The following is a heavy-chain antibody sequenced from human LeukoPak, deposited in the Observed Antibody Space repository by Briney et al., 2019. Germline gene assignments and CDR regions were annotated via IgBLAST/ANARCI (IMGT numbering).Heavy chain of an antibody. CDR3: ARAPLSGTYYTDAFDI. Sequence: SGTLSLTCAVSGGSISTNNWWTWVRLPPGKGLEWIGEIHHSGSTDYNPSLKSRVTISPDKSKNQFSLTLTSVTAADTAVYFCARAPLSGTYYTDAFDIWGQGTMVTVSS. V-gene: IGHV4-4*02. CDR1: GGSISTNNW. CDR2: IHHSGST. D-gene: IGHD1-26*01. J-gene: IGHJ3*02.